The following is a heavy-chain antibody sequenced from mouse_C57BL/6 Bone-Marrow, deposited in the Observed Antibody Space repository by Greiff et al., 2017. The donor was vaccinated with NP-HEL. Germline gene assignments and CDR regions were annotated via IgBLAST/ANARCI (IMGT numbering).Heavy chain of an antibody. CDR1: GYTFTSYG. D-gene: IGHD1-1*01. Sequence: QVQLQQSGAELARPGASVKLSCKASGYTFTSYGISWVKQRTGQGLEWIGEIYPRSGNTYYNEKFKGKATLTADKSSSTAYMELRSLTSEDYAVYFCARCTYGSSYYAMDYWGQGTSVTVSS. V-gene: IGHV1-81*01. J-gene: IGHJ4*01. CDR2: IYPRSGNT. CDR3: ARCTYGSSYYAMDY.